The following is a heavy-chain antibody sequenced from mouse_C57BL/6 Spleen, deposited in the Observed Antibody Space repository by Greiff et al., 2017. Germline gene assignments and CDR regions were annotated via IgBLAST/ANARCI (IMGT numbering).Heavy chain of an antibody. CDR2: LNPNYGTT. D-gene: IGHD3-3*01. CDR3: ASGGGTYCDY. V-gene: IGHV1-39*01. CDR1: GYSFTDYN. Sequence: VQLKESGPELVKPGASVKISCKASGYSFTDYNMNWVKQSHGKSLEWIGVLNPNYGTTSYTQKFKGKATLTVDQSSSTAYMQLTRLTSEDSAVYYCASGGGTYCDYWGQGTTLTVSS. J-gene: IGHJ2*01.